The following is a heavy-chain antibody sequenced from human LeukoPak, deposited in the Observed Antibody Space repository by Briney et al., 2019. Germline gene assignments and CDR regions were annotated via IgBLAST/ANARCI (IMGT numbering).Heavy chain of an antibody. Sequence: PGGSLRLPCTASGFTFGDYAMSWVRQAPGKGLEWVGFIRSKAYGGTTEYAASVKGRFTISRDDSKSIAYLQMNSLKTEDTAVYYCTRGEDRDIVVVPAAIQFDYWGQGTLVTVST. D-gene: IGHD2-2*01. V-gene: IGHV3-49*04. CDR2: IRSKAYGGTT. CDR3: TRGEDRDIVVVPAAIQFDY. J-gene: IGHJ4*02. CDR1: GFTFGDYA.